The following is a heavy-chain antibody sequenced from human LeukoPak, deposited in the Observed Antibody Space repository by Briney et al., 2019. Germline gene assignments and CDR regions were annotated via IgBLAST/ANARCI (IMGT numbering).Heavy chain of an antibody. V-gene: IGHV5-51*01. D-gene: IGHD7-27*01. CDR2: IYPGDSDT. J-gene: IGHJ3*02. CDR3: ARQESPWGAFDI. Sequence: PGASLKISCKGSGYSFTSHWIGWVRQLPGKGLEWMGIIYPGDSDTRYSPSFQGQVTISADKSISTAYLQWSSLKASDTAMYYCARQESPWGAFDIWGQGTMVTVSS. CDR1: GYSFTSHW.